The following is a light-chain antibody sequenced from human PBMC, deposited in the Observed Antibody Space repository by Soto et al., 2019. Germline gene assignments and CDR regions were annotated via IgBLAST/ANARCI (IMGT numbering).Light chain of an antibody. CDR1: SSDIGGYDY. V-gene: IGLV2-14*01. Sequence: QSVLTQPASVSGSPGQSITISCTGTSSDIGGYDYVSWYQHHPGKAPKFIIYGVTNRPSGVSHRFSGSKSANTASLTISGLQAEDDADYYCTSYTSSSTHVFGTGTKVTVL. CDR2: GVT. J-gene: IGLJ1*01. CDR3: TSYTSSSTHV.